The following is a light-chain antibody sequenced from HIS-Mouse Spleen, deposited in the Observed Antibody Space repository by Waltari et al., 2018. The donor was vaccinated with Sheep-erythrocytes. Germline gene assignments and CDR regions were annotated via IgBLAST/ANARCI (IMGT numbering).Light chain of an antibody. J-gene: IGLJ3*02. CDR3: CSYAGSSTPWV. CDR1: SSDVGSYNL. Sequence: QSALTQPASVSGSPGQSITISCTGTSSDVGSYNLVSWYQQHPGKAPKLMIYEGSKRPSRVSNRFSGSKSGNTASLTISGRQAEDEADYYCCSYAGSSTPWVFGGGTKLTVL. V-gene: IGLV2-23*01. CDR2: EGS.